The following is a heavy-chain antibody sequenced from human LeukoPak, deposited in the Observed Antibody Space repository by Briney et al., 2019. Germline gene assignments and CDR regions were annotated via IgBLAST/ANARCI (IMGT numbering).Heavy chain of an antibody. Sequence: KPGESLRISCKGSGYSFTSCWISWVRQMPGKGLEWMGRIDPSDSYTNYSPSFQGHVTISADKSISTAYLQWSSLKASDTAMYYCARHSSRYSGYDLNDAFDIWGQGTMVTVSS. D-gene: IGHD5-12*01. J-gene: IGHJ3*02. V-gene: IGHV5-10-1*01. CDR1: GYSFTSCW. CDR3: ARHSSRYSGYDLNDAFDI. CDR2: IDPSDSYT.